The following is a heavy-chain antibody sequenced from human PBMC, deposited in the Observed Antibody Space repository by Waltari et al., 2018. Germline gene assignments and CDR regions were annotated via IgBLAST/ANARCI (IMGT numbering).Heavy chain of an antibody. CDR1: GFTFSSYE. CDR2: ISSSGSTI. D-gene: IGHD2-2*01. CDR3: ARTEHIVVVPAANPFDY. J-gene: IGHJ4*02. V-gene: IGHV3-48*03. Sequence: EVQLVESGGGLVQPGGSLRLSCAASGFTFSSYEMNWVRQAPGKGREWVSYISSSGSTIYYADSVKGRFTISRDNAKNSLYLQMNSLRAEDTAVYYCARTEHIVVVPAANPFDYWGQGTLVTVSS.